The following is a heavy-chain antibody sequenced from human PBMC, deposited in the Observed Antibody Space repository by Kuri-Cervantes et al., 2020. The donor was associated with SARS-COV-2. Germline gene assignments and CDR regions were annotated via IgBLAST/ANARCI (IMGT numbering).Heavy chain of an antibody. Sequence: SETLSLTCTVSGGSISSHYWSWIRQPPGKGLEWIGYIYYSGSTNYNPSLKSRVTISVDTSKNQFSLKLSSVTAADTAVYYCASRPITMVRGVIKYYFDYWGQGTLVTVSS. J-gene: IGHJ4*02. CDR3: ASRPITMVRGVIKYYFDY. D-gene: IGHD3-10*01. CDR2: IYYSGST. CDR1: GGSISSHY. V-gene: IGHV4-59*08.